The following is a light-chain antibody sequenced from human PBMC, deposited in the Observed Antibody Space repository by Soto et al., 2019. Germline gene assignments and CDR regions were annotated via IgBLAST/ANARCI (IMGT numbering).Light chain of an antibody. CDR1: SSSIGSNY. Sequence: QSVLTQPPSASGTPGQRVTLSFSGSSSSIGSNYVYWYRQLPGTAPKLLVYGNNQRPSGVPDRFSGSKSGTSGSLAISGLRSEDEADYYCASWDGSLSGRVFGGGTQLTVL. CDR2: GNN. J-gene: IGLJ3*02. CDR3: ASWDGSLSGRV. V-gene: IGLV1-47*01.